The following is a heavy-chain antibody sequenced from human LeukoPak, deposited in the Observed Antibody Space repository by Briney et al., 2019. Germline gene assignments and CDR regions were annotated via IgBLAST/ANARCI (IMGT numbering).Heavy chain of an antibody. Sequence: GGSLRLSCAASGFTFSSYGMSWVRQAPGKGLEWVSAISGSGGSTYYADSVKGRFTISRDNSKNTLYLQLDSLRTEDTAVYYCAKDSKIVGATFRSYHYMDVWGKGTAVTVSS. J-gene: IGHJ6*03. D-gene: IGHD1-26*01. CDR1: GFTFSSYG. CDR3: AKDSKIVGATFRSYHYMDV. CDR2: ISGSGGST. V-gene: IGHV3-23*01.